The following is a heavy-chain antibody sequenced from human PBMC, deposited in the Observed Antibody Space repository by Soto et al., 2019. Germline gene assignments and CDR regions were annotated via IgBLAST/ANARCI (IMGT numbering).Heavy chain of an antibody. J-gene: IGHJ1*01. V-gene: IGHV3-30*18. CDR1: GFTFSSYG. CDR3: TKGVVVITSYFQH. CDR2: ISYDESNK. D-gene: IGHD3-22*01. Sequence: QVQLVESGGGVVQPGRSLRLSCAASGFTFSSYGMQWVRQAPGKGLEWVAVISYDESNKYYADSVKGRFTISRDNSKNTLYLQMNSLRAEDTAVYYCTKGVVVITSYFQHWGQGTLVSVSS.